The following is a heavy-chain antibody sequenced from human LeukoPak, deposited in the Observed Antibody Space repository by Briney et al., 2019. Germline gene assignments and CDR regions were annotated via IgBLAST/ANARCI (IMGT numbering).Heavy chain of an antibody. V-gene: IGHV3-30-3*01. CDR1: GXTFSTYA. Sequence: AGGSLRLSCAASGXTFSTYAMHWVRQAPGKGLEWVAVISFDGSTKYYADSVKGRFTISRDNSKNTLYLQMNSLRAEDTAVYYCARDHSMNYGNWFDPWGQGTLVTVSS. D-gene: IGHD2/OR15-2a*01. CDR2: ISFDGSTK. J-gene: IGHJ5*02. CDR3: ARDHSMNYGNWFDP.